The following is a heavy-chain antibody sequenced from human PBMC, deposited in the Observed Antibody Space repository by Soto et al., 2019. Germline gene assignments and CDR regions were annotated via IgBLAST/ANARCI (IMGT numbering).Heavy chain of an antibody. Sequence: QVQLVQSGAEVKKPGSSVKVSCKASGGTFSSYAISWVRQAPGQGLEWMGGIIPIFGTANYAQKFQGRVTITADESTNTAYMERSSLRSEDTAVYYCARDGGGVWFGELLPYYYGMDVWGQGTTVTVSS. CDR1: GGTFSSYA. V-gene: IGHV1-69*01. CDR2: IIPIFGTA. D-gene: IGHD3-10*01. CDR3: ARDGGGVWFGELLPYYYGMDV. J-gene: IGHJ6*02.